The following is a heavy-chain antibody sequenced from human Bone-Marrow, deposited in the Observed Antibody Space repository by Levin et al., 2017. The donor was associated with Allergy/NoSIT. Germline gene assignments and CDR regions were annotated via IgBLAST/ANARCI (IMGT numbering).Heavy chain of an antibody. CDR3: AAAHRYNIKWLYEYYFDF. Sequence: SCAASGFTFSNTWMSWVRQAPGKGLEWVGRIKTETDGGARDYAAPVNGRFTISRDDSKNMLFLQMDRLQTEDTAVYYCAAAHRYNIKWLYEYYFDFWGQGTLVTVSS. J-gene: IGHJ4*02. CDR1: GFTFSNTW. D-gene: IGHD5-12*01. V-gene: IGHV3-15*01. CDR2: IKTETDGGAR.